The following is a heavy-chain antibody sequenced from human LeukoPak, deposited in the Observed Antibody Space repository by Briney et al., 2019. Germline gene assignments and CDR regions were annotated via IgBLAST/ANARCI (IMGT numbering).Heavy chain of an antibody. CDR3: AKAGIPRTLDT. D-gene: IGHD2-21*01. Sequence: GGSLRLSCATSGFTFSSYAMSWARQAPGKGLEWVSAISGSGGSTYYADSVKGRFTIPRDNSKNTLYLQMNSLRAEDTAVYYCAKAGIPRTLDTWGQGTLVTVSS. CDR1: GFTFSSYA. J-gene: IGHJ5*02. CDR2: ISGSGGST. V-gene: IGHV3-23*01.